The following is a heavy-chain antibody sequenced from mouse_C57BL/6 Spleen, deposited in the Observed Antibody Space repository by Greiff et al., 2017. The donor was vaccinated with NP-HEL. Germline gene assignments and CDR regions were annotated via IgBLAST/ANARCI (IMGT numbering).Heavy chain of an antibody. Sequence: EVQLVESGGGLVQPGGSLKLSCAASGFTFSDYYMYWVRQTPEKRLEWVAYISNGGGSTYYPDTVKGRFTISRDNAKNTLYLQMSRLKSEDTAMYYCARLGRGYFDVWGTGTTVTVSS. CDR2: ISNGGGST. CDR3: ARLGRGYFDV. CDR1: GFTFSDYY. V-gene: IGHV5-12*01. J-gene: IGHJ1*03. D-gene: IGHD4-1*01.